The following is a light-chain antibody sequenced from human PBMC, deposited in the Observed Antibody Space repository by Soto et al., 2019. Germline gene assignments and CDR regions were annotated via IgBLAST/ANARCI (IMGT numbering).Light chain of an antibody. Sequence: DIQMTQSPSSLSASVGDRVTIICQASQDINNYLNWYQQKPGKAPKLMIYDSSNLEIGVPSRFSENGYGTRFSLTISRLQREDIATCYWLQFDNLPFAVGQGTRLEIK. J-gene: IGKJ5*01. CDR2: DSS. CDR3: LQFDNLPFA. CDR1: QDINNY. V-gene: IGKV1-33*01.